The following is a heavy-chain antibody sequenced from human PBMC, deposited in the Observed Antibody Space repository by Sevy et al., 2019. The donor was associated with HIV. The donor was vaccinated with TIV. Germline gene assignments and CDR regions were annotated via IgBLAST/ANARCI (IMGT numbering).Heavy chain of an antibody. CDR3: AGENAWGRGYS. J-gene: IGHJ4*02. D-gene: IGHD1-26*01. Sequence: SETLSLTCTVSGGSITSLYWNWIRQPPGKGLEWIANIYYNGHINYNPSLKSRVTLSLDTSKNQFCLGLSSVTAADTAMYYCAGENAWGRGYSWGQGTLVTVSS. V-gene: IGHV4-59*08. CDR1: GGSITSLY. CDR2: IYYNGHI.